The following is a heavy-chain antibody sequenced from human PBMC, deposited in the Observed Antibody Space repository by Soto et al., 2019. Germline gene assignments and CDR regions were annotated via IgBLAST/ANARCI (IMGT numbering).Heavy chain of an antibody. J-gene: IGHJ6*02. Sequence: PSETLSLTCTVSGGSISSGDSFWSWIRQPPGKGLEWIGYIYSDGSTYYNPSLKSRVTISVDTSKNQFSLKLNSMTAADTAVYYCAREGAASHTYYYGTGVWGQGNTVTVSS. CDR2: IYSDGST. CDR1: GGSISSGDSF. CDR3: AREGAASHTYYYGTGV. V-gene: IGHV4-30-4*01. D-gene: IGHD3-16*01.